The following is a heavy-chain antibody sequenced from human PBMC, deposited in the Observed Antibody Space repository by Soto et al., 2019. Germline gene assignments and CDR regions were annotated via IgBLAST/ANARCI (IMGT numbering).Heavy chain of an antibody. CDR1: GGSVSSGSYY. CDR3: ARDSGYYYDSSGRGYGMDV. V-gene: IGHV4-61*01. D-gene: IGHD3-22*01. J-gene: IGHJ6*02. Sequence: TSETLSLTCTVSGGSVSSGSYYWSWIRQPPGKGLEWIGYIYYSGSTNYNPSLKSRVTISVDTSKNQFSLKLSSVTAADTAVYYCARDSGYYYDSSGRGYGMDVWGQGTTVTVSS. CDR2: IYYSGST.